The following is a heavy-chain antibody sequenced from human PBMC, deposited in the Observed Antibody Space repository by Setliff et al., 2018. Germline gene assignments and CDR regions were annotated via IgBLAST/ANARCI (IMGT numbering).Heavy chain of an antibody. V-gene: IGHV1-8*02. CDR2: TNPNSGNT. D-gene: IGHD3-3*01. Sequence: ASVKVSCKASGYTFTSYDINWVRQATGQGLEWMGWTNPNSGNTGYAQKFQGRVTMTRSTSISTAYMDLSSLRFEDTAVYYCARAQSWSGGPYYFDNWGQGTLVTVSS. CDR1: GYTFTSYD. J-gene: IGHJ4*02. CDR3: ARAQSWSGGPYYFDN.